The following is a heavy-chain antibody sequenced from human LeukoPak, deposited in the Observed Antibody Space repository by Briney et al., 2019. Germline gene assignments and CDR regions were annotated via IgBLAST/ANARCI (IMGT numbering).Heavy chain of an antibody. V-gene: IGHV3-15*01. Sequence: GGSLRLSCAASGFSFTDTWMNWVRHGPGKGLEWVGQVKSNTAGGTSDFAATVQDRFSISRDDSKGTVYLHMNGLNTEDTAVYFCTADVPGRGAGEFDYWGQGTLVTVSS. CDR3: TADVPGRGAGEFDY. J-gene: IGHJ4*02. D-gene: IGHD2-21*01. CDR2: VKSNTAGGTS. CDR1: GFSFTDTW.